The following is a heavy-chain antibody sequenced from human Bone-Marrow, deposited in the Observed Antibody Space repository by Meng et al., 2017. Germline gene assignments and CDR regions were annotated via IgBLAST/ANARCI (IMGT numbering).Heavy chain of an antibody. CDR2: IRYDGSNK. D-gene: IGHD3-9*01. J-gene: IGHJ4*02. V-gene: IGHV3-30*02. CDR3: ARGVLRYFDWLSQGGDY. CDR1: GFTFSSYG. Sequence: GESLKISCAASGFTFSSYGMHWVRQAPGKGLEWVAFIRYDGSNKYYADSVKGRFTISRDNSKNTLYLQMNSLRAEDTAVYYCARGVLRYFDWLSQGGDYWGQGTLVTVSS.